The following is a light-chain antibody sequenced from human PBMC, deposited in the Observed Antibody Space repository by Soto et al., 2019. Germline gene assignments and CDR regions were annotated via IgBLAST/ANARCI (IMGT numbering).Light chain of an antibody. Sequence: EVVLTQSPATLSLSPGESATLSCSADQSVSGFLGWYQQKPGQAPRLLIYDASNRATGIPARFSGTGSGTDFTLTINNLEPEDFAVYYCQVRTNWSIAFGRGTRLEIK. J-gene: IGKJ5*01. V-gene: IGKV3-11*01. CDR3: QVRTNWSIA. CDR2: DAS. CDR1: QSVSGF.